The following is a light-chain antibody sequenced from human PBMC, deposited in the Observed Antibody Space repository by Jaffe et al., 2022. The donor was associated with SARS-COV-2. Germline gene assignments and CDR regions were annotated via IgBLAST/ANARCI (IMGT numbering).Light chain of an antibody. V-gene: IGKV3-15*01. CDR2: GAS. J-gene: IGKJ5*01. CDR1: QSVSNN. CDR3: QQYNNWPPIT. Sequence: EVVMTQSPATLSVSPGERATLSCRASQSVSNNLAWYQQKPGQAPRLLIYGASSRATGVPARFSGSGSGTDFTLTISSLQSEDFAVYYCQQYNNWPPITFGQGTRLEIK.